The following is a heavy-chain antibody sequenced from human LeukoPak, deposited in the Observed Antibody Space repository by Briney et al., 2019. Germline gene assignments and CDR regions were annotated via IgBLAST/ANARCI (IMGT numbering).Heavy chain of an antibody. Sequence: PGGSLRLSCEASGFTFEDFAMHWVRQVPGKGPEWVSGISWDSRDVEYAGSVKGRLTISRDNAKSSLFLQMDSLRPEDTALYFCTKDLGSGSHPDFYYGMDVWGQGTAVTVSS. D-gene: IGHD3-10*01. V-gene: IGHV3-9*01. CDR3: TKDLGSGSHPDFYYGMDV. J-gene: IGHJ6*02. CDR2: ISWDSRDV. CDR1: GFTFEDFA.